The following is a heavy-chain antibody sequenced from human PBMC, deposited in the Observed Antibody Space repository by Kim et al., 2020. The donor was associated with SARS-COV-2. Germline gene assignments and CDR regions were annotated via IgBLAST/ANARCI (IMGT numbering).Heavy chain of an antibody. Sequence: ADSVKGRFTISRNNAKNSLYLQMNSLRAEDTALYYCAKDMGSYGSYGMDVWGQGTTVTVSS. J-gene: IGHJ6*02. D-gene: IGHD3-16*01. V-gene: IGHV3-9*01. CDR3: AKDMGSYGSYGMDV.